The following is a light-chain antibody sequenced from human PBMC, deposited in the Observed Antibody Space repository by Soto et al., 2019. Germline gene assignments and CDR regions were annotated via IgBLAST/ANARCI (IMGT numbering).Light chain of an antibody. CDR1: QSVASNY. Sequence: EIVLTQSPGTLSLSPGERATLSCRASQSVASNYLAWFQQKPGQAPRLLIYEASSRATGIPDRFSGSGSGTDFTLTINRLEPEDFAVFYCQQYAYSPRTFGQVTRVEIK. CDR3: QQYAYSPRT. CDR2: EAS. V-gene: IGKV3-20*01. J-gene: IGKJ1*01.